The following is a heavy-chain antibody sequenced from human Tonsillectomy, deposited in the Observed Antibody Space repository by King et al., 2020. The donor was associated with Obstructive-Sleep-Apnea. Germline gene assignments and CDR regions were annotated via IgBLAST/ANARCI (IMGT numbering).Heavy chain of an antibody. Sequence: VTLKESGPTLVEPTQTLTLTCAFSGFSLSSSGVGVGWIRQPPGKALEWLSLIFGNDDKRYSPSLKSRVTITKDTSKNQVVLTMTNMDPVDTATYYCAHTSGSYYYGPGNSYTFAYWGQGTLVTVSS. CDR3: AHTSGSYYYGPGNSYTFAY. CDR1: GFSLSSSGVG. D-gene: IGHD3-10*01. CDR2: IFGNDDK. V-gene: IGHV2-5*01. J-gene: IGHJ4*02.